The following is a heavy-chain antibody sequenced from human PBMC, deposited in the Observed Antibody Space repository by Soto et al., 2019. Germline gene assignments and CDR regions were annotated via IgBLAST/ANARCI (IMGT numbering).Heavy chain of an antibody. V-gene: IGHV3-7*01. CDR3: ARVGVVVVAATPHFFDY. J-gene: IGHJ4*02. CDR2: IKQDGSEK. CDR1: GFTFSSYW. Sequence: GGSLRLSCAASGFTFSSYWMSWVRQAPGKGLEWVANIKQDGSEKYYVDSVKGRFTISRDNAKNSLYLQMNSLRAEDTAVYYCARVGVVVVAATPHFFDYWGQGTLVTVSS. D-gene: IGHD2-15*01.